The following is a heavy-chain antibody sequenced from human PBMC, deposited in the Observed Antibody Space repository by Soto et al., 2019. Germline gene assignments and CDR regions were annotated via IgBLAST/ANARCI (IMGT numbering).Heavy chain of an antibody. J-gene: IGHJ6*02. CDR1: GFTFSSYA. Sequence: GGSLRLSCAASGFTFSSYAMHWVRQAPGKGLEWVAVISYDGSNKYYADSVKGRFTISRDNSKNTLYLQMNSLRAEDTAVYYCAREYLLSSSWQMYYYYGMDVWGQGTTVTVSS. D-gene: IGHD6-13*01. CDR3: AREYLLSSSWQMYYYYGMDV. CDR2: ISYDGSNK. V-gene: IGHV3-30-3*01.